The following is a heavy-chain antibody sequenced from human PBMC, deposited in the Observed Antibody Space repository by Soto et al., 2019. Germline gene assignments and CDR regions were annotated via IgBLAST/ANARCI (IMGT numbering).Heavy chain of an antibody. Sequence: KRLKWMAVISYDGSNKYYADSWKGRFTNSRDNYKNTLYLQMCSLRAEDTAVYYCAKDGLSGATAIQYYYYSYMAVWGKGTTVTGSS. J-gene: IGHJ6*03. D-gene: IGHD1-26*01. CDR3: AKDGLSGATAIQYYYYSYMAV. V-gene: IGHV3-30*18. CDR2: ISYDGSNK.